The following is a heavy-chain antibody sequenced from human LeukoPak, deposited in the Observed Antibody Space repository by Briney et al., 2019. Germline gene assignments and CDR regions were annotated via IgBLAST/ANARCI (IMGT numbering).Heavy chain of an antibody. Sequence: GASVKVSCKASGGTFSSYAISWVRQPPGQGLEWMGGIIPIFGTANYAQKFQGRVTITADESTSTAYMELSSLKSEDTAVYYCARNTMVQNNWFDPWGQGTLVTVSS. D-gene: IGHD3-10*01. CDR2: IIPIFGTA. CDR3: ARNTMVQNNWFDP. CDR1: GGTFSSYA. J-gene: IGHJ5*02. V-gene: IGHV1-69*13.